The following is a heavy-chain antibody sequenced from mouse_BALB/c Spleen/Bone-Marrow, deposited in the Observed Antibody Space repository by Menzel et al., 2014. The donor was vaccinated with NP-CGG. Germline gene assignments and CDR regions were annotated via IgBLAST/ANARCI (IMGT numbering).Heavy chain of an antibody. CDR3: ALYYRYDYFDY. Sequence: VQLQQSGAELAKPGASVKMSCKASGYTFTSYWMHWVKQRPGQGLEWIGYINPSTTYSAYNQKFKDKATLTADKSSSTAYMQLSSLTSEDSAVYYCALYYRYDYFDYWAKAPLSQSPQ. CDR1: GYTFTSYW. V-gene: IGHV1-7*01. D-gene: IGHD2-14*01. CDR2: INPSTTYS. J-gene: IGHJ2*01.